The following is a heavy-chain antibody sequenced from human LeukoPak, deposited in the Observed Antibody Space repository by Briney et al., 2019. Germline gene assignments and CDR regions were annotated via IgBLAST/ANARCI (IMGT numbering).Heavy chain of an antibody. CDR2: ISYDGSNK. V-gene: IGHV3-30*18. CDR1: GFTFSSYG. D-gene: IGHD6-19*01. CDR3: AKDPYSSGWSPTGDY. Sequence: PGGSLRLSCAASGFTFSSYGMHWVRRAPGKGLEWVAVISYDGSNKYYADSVKGRFTISRDNSKNTLYLQMNSLRAEDTAVYYCAKDPYSSGWSPTGDYWGQGTLVTVSS. J-gene: IGHJ4*02.